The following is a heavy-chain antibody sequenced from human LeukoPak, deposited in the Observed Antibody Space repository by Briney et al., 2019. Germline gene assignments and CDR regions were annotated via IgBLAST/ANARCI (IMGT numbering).Heavy chain of an antibody. J-gene: IGHJ4*02. D-gene: IGHD7-27*01. CDR1: GNTFTSYD. Sequence: ASVKVSCKASGNTFTSYDINWVRQATGQGLEWMGWMSPNSGDTGHAQKFQGRVTMTRDTSISTAYMELSSLRSEDTGVYYCARGPPNWGFDYWGPGTLVTVSS. CDR3: ARGPPNWGFDY. CDR2: MSPNSGDT. V-gene: IGHV1-8*01.